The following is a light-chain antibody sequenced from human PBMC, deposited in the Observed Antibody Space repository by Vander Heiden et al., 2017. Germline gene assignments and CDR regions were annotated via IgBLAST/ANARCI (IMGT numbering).Light chain of an antibody. V-gene: IGKV1-5*03. CDR3: QQYNSYSWT. J-gene: IGKJ1*01. CDR1: QSISSW. Sequence: DIQMTQSPSILSASVGDRVTLTCRASQSISSWLDWYQQKPGKAPKLLIYKASTLESGVPSRFSGSGSGTEFTLTISSLQPDDFATYYCQQYNSYSWTFGQGTKVEIK. CDR2: KAS.